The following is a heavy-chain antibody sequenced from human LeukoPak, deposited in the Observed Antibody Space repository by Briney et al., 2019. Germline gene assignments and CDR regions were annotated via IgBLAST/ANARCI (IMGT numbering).Heavy chain of an antibody. D-gene: IGHD3-10*01. CDR3: AREINMVRGVILTNHGFDP. Sequence: SETLSLTCTVSGGSIGSYYWSWIRQPAGKGLEWIGRIHTSGSTNYSPSLKSRVTISVDTSKNQFSLKLSSVTAADTAVYYCAREINMVRGVILTNHGFDPWGQGTLVTVSS. J-gene: IGHJ5*02. CDR1: GGSIGSYY. V-gene: IGHV4-4*07. CDR2: IHTSGST.